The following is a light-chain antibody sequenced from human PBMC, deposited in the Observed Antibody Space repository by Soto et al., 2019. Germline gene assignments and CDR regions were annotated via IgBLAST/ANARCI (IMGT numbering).Light chain of an antibody. CDR1: QGISSW. J-gene: IGKJ4*01. Sequence: DIQMTQSPSSVSASVGDRVSITCRASQGISSWLAWYQQKPGRAPKLLIYTGSSLESGVPSRLSVTGSGTDFTLTISSLQPEDVATYYCQQANSFPLTFGGGTKVEIK. V-gene: IGKV1-12*01. CDR3: QQANSFPLT. CDR2: TGS.